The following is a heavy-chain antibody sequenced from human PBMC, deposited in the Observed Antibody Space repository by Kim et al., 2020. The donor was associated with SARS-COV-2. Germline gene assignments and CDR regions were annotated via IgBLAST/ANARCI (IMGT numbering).Heavy chain of an antibody. V-gene: IGHV1-3*01. Sequence: ASVKVSCKASGYTFTSYAMHWVRQAPGQRLEWMGWINAGNGNTKYSQKFQGRVTITRDTSASTAYMELSSLRSEDTAVYYCARRGVTMVRGVILREFDPWGQGTLVTVSS. D-gene: IGHD3-10*01. CDR2: INAGNGNT. CDR1: GYTFTSYA. J-gene: IGHJ5*02. CDR3: ARRGVTMVRGVILREFDP.